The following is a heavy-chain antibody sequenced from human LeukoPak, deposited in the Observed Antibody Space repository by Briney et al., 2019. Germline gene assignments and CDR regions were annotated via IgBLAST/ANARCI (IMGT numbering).Heavy chain of an antibody. CDR3: ARDRGQQLVSGY. CDR1: GYTFTGYY. Sequence: ASVKVSCKASGYTFTGYYMHWVRQAPGQGLEWMGRINPNSGGTNYAQKFQGRVTMTRDTSISTAYMELSRLRSDDTAVCYCARDRGQQLVSGYWGQGTLVTVSS. J-gene: IGHJ4*02. V-gene: IGHV1-2*06. CDR2: INPNSGGT. D-gene: IGHD6-13*01.